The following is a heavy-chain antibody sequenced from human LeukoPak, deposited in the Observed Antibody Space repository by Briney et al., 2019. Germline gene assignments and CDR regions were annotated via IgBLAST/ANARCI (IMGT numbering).Heavy chain of an antibody. CDR3: ARQGYGGGAFDI. CDR2: IIPIFGTA. V-gene: IGHV1-69*06. J-gene: IGHJ3*02. Sequence: SVRVSCKASGGTFSSYAISWVRQAPGQGLEWMGGIIPIFGTANYGQKFQGRVTITADKSTSTAYMELSSLRSEDTAVYYCARQGYGGGAFDIWGQGTMVTVSS. D-gene: IGHD5-18*01. CDR1: GGTFSSYA.